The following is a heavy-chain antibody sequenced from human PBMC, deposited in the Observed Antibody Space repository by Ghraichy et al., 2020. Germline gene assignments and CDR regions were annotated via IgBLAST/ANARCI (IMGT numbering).Heavy chain of an antibody. CDR3: AKGIRVVFQYDFWSGYYTD. V-gene: IGHV3-9*01. CDR2: ISWNSGSI. J-gene: IGHJ4*02. Sequence: GGSLRLSCAASGFTFDDYAMHWVRQAPGKGLEWVSGISWNSGSIGYADSVKGRFTISRDNAKNSLYLQMNSLRAEDTALYYCAKGIRVVFQYDFWSGYYTDWGQGTLVTVSS. D-gene: IGHD3-3*01. CDR1: GFTFDDYA.